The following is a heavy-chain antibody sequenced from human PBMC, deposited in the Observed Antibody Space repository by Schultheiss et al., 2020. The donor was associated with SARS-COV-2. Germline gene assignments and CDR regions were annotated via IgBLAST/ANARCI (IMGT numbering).Heavy chain of an antibody. CDR1: GFSLSTSGMC. V-gene: IGHV2-70*01. CDR2: IDWDDDK. J-gene: IGHJ3*02. D-gene: IGHD6-6*01. CDR3: ARIAARPGVSDAFDI. Sequence: SGPTLVKPTQTLTLTCTFSGFSLSTSGMCVSWIRQPPGKGLEWLALIDWDDDKYYSTSLKTRLTISKDTSKNQVVLTMTNMDPVDTATYYCARIAARPGVSDAFDIWGQGTMVTVSS.